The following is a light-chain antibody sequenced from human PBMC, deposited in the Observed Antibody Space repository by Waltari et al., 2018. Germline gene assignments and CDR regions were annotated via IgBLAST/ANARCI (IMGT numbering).Light chain of an antibody. J-gene: IGKJ4*01. Sequence: DIQMTQSPSILSASIGARVTFTCRASQSISSWLAWYQQKPGKAPKLLISKASTLESGVPSRFSGSGSGTEFTLTISSLQPDDFATYYCQQYTSFSLTFGGGTTVEIK. CDR1: QSISSW. CDR3: QQYTSFSLT. V-gene: IGKV1-5*03. CDR2: KAS.